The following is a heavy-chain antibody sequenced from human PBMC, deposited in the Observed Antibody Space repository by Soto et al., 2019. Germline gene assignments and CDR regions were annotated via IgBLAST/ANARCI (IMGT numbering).Heavy chain of an antibody. D-gene: IGHD4-17*01. CDR1: GGSISSSNW. V-gene: IGHV4-4*02. CDR2: IYHSGST. Sequence: SETLSLTCAVSGGSISSSNWWSWVRQPPGKGLERIGEIYHSGSTNYNPYLKSRVTISVDKSKNQFSLKLSSVTAADTAVYYCARAKDYGDYARYYYYGMDVWGQGTTVTVSS. J-gene: IGHJ6*02. CDR3: ARAKDYGDYARYYYYGMDV.